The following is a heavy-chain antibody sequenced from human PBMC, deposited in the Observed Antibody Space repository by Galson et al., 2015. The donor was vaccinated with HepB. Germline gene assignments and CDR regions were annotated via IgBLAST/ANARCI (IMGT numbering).Heavy chain of an antibody. V-gene: IGHV3-7*01. CDR2: IKPDGTET. CDR1: GFTFSHTA. CDR3: ATGGLMYAFDI. J-gene: IGHJ3*02. D-gene: IGHD2-8*01. Sequence: SLRLSCAASGFTFSHTAISWGRQVPGKRLECVASIKPDGTETQYVDPAKGRFPISRDNAKNSLYLQMNSLTVEDTAVYYCATGGLMYAFDIWGRGTKVTVSS.